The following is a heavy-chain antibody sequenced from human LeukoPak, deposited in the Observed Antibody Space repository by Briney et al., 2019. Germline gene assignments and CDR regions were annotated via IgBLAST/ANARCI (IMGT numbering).Heavy chain of an antibody. CDR3: ARDPSIAVAAYYFDY. D-gene: IGHD6-19*01. V-gene: IGHV3-21*01. J-gene: IGHJ4*02. CDR1: RFTFSSYS. Sequence: GGSLRLSCAASRFTFSSYSMNWVRQAPGKGLEWVSSISSSSSYIYYADSVKGRFTISRDNAKNSLYLQMNSLRAEDTAVYYCARDPSIAVAAYYFDYWGQGTLVTVSS. CDR2: ISSSSSYI.